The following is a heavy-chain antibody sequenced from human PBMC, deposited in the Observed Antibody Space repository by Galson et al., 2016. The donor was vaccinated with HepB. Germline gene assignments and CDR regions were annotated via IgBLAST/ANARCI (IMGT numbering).Heavy chain of an antibody. CDR2: MNPNSGNT. D-gene: IGHD6-6*01. Sequence: SVKVSCKASGYTFTSYDIHWVRQATGQGLEWMGWMNPNSGNTGYAQKFQGRVTLTRSTSKSTVYMELSSLRSEEMAMYYCARVEYASSTGANRFDYWGQGTLVTVSS. V-gene: IGHV1-8*02. CDR3: ARVEYASSTGANRFDY. J-gene: IGHJ4*02. CDR1: GYTFTSYD.